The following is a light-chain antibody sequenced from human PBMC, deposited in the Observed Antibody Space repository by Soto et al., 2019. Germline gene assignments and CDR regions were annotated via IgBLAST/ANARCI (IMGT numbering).Light chain of an antibody. CDR1: QSISSW. CDR2: KAS. J-gene: IGKJ4*01. CDR3: QPYNIYPLI. Sequence: DIQWTPAPSFLSASVGDRVTITCRAIQSISSWLAWYQQKTGKAPKLLIYKASSLESGVPSRFSGSGSGTEFTLTIRRMQTDEIATYYCQPYNIYPLIVGGGKKVDLK. V-gene: IGKV1-5*03.